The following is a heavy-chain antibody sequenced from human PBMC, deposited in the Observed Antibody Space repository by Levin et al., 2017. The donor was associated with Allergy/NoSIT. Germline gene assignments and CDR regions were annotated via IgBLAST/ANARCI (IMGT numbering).Heavy chain of an antibody. V-gene: IGHV1-18*01. D-gene: IGHD2-2*02. J-gene: IGHJ5*02. CDR2: ISVHNGET. CDR3: ARDAKAYCTSSGCYRGTWFDP. CDR1: GYSFNSYG. Sequence: ASVKVSCTASGYSFNSYGINWVRQAPGQGLEWMGWISVHNGETKYTQTLQGRVTMTTDTSTGTAYMELRSLRSDDTAVYYCARDAKAYCTSSGCYRGTWFDPWGQGTLVTVSS.